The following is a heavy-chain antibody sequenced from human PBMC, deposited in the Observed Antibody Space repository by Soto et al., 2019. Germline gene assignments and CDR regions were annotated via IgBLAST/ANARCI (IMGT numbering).Heavy chain of an antibody. CDR1: GYTFTSYG. CDR2: ISAYNGNT. Sequence: ASVKVSCKASGYTFTSYGISCVRQAPGQGLEWMGWISAYNGNTNYAQKLQGRVTMTTDTSTSTAYMELRSLRSDDTAVYYCARAQRFTIFGATGRDTGMDVWGQGTTVTVSS. CDR3: ARAQRFTIFGATGRDTGMDV. D-gene: IGHD3-3*01. V-gene: IGHV1-18*04. J-gene: IGHJ6*02.